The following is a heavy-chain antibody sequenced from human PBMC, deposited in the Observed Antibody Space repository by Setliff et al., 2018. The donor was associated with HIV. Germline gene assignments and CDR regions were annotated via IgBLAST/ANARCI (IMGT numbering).Heavy chain of an antibody. CDR2: MYSSGST. V-gene: IGHV4-61*02. CDR3: ARHQKVSFMSDH. Sequence: PLETLSLTCTVSGGSISSGSYYWSWIRQPAGKGLEWIGRMYSSGSTNYNPSLKSRVTISIDTSKNQLSLKLSSVTAADTAIYYCARHQKVSFMSDHWGQGMLVTVS. J-gene: IGHJ4*02. D-gene: IGHD3-16*01. CDR1: GGSISSGSYY.